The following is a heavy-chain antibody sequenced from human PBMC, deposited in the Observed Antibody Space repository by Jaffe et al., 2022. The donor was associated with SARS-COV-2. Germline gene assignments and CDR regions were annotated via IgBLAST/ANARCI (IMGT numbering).Heavy chain of an antibody. V-gene: IGHV3-23*01. CDR1: GFTVTSYA. J-gene: IGHJ2*01. CDR3: AKVATTMINWYFDV. Sequence: EVQLLESGGGLVQPGGSLRLSCAASGFTVTSYAMNWVRQAPGKGPEWVSGITASGGSTQHADSVKGRFTISRDNSKNTLYLQMNSLRVEDTAVYYCAKVATTMINWYFDVWGRGTQVTVSS. D-gene: IGHD3-16*01. CDR2: ITASGGST.